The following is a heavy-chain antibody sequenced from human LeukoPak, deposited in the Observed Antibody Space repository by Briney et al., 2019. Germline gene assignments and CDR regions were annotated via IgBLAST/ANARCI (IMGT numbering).Heavy chain of an antibody. CDR3: ARPDPFLKAGFDY. Sequence: SETLSLTCAVYGGSFSGYYWSWIRQPPGKGLEWIGEINHSGSTNYNPSLKSRVTISVDTSKNQFSLKLSSVTAADTAVYYCARPDPFLKAGFDYWGQGTLVTVSS. CDR1: GGSFSGYY. D-gene: IGHD2/OR15-2a*01. CDR2: INHSGST. J-gene: IGHJ4*02. V-gene: IGHV4-34*01.